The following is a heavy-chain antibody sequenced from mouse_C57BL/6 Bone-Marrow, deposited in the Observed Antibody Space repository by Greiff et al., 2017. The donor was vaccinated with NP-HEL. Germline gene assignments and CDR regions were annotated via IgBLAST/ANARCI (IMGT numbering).Heavy chain of an antibody. J-gene: IGHJ1*03. Sequence: EVMLVESGGGLVKPGGSLKLSCAASGFTFSSYAMSWVRQTPEKRLEWVATISDGGSYTYYPDNVKGRFTISRDNAKNNLYLQMSHLKSEDTAMYYCARVDYDDGDWYFDVWGTGTTVTVSS. CDR2: ISDGGSYT. CDR1: GFTFSSYA. CDR3: ARVDYDDGDWYFDV. D-gene: IGHD2-4*01. V-gene: IGHV5-4*03.